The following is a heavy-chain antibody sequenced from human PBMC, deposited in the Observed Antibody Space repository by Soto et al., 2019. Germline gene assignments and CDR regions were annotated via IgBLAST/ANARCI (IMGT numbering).Heavy chain of an antibody. D-gene: IGHD3-3*01. CDR2: ISAYNGNT. CDR1: GYTFTSYG. Sequence: GASVKVSCKASGYTFTSYGISWVRQAPGQGLEWMGWISAYNGNTNYAQKLQGRVTMTTDTSTSTAYMELRSLRSDDTAVYYCARVKSDFWSGYYGTLDAFDIWGQGTMVTVS. V-gene: IGHV1-18*01. J-gene: IGHJ3*02. CDR3: ARVKSDFWSGYYGTLDAFDI.